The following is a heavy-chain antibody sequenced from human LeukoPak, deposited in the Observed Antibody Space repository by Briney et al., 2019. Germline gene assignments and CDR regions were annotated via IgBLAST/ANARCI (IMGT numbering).Heavy chain of an antibody. CDR1: GFTLNNHG. V-gene: IGHV3-33*01. CDR3: ARDWANWFDP. J-gene: IGHJ5*02. D-gene: IGHD3-16*01. Sequence: GGSLRLSCAASGFTLNNHGVHWVRQAPGKGLEWFALMWYDGTIKDYADSVKGRFTVSRDTSKNTVYLQMNSLRVDDTAVYYCARDWANWFDPWGQGTLVTVSS. CDR2: MWYDGTIK.